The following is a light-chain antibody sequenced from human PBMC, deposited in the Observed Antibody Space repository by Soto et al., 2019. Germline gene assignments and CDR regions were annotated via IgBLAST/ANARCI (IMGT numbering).Light chain of an antibody. V-gene: IGKV3-20*01. J-gene: IGKJ1*01. CDR2: GAS. CDR3: QQYGSSPWT. CDR1: QSVSSN. Sequence: EIVLTQSPATLSLSPGERATLSCRASQSVSSNLAWYQQKPGQTPRLLIYGASTRATGIPARFSGSGSGTDFTLTISRLEPEDFAVYYCQQYGSSPWTFGQGTKV.